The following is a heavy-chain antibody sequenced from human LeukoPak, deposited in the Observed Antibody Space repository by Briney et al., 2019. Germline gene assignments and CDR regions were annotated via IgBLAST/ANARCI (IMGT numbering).Heavy chain of an antibody. J-gene: IGHJ6*04. CDR3: TTAIEIFGVAYGDV. D-gene: IGHD3-3*01. CDR2: IKSKTDGGTT. CDR1: GFTFSNAW. Sequence: GGSLRLSCAASGFTFSNAWMSWVRQAPGKGLEWVGRIKSKTDGGTTDYAAPVKGRFTISRDDSKNTLYLQMNSLKTEDTAVYYCTTAIEIFGVAYGDVWGKGTTVTVSS. V-gene: IGHV3-15*01.